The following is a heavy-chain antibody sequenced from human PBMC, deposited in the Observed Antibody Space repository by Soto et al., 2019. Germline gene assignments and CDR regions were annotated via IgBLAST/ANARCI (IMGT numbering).Heavy chain of an antibody. J-gene: IGHJ4*02. D-gene: IGHD6-13*01. CDR1: GFTFSSYG. V-gene: IGHV3-33*01. CDR3: ARDFSSSWYFDY. CDR2: IWYDGSNK. Sequence: GGSLRLSCAASGFTFSSYGMHWVRQAPGKGLEWVAVIWYDGSNKYYADSVKGRFTISRDNSKNTLYLQMNSLRAEDTAVYYCARDFSSSWYFDYWGQGTLVTVSS.